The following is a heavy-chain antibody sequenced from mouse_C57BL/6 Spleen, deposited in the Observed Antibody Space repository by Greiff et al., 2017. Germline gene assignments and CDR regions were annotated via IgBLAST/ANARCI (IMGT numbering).Heavy chain of an antibody. CDR1: GYTFTDYE. V-gene: IGHV1-15*01. CDR2: IDPETGGT. J-gene: IGHJ3*01. CDR3: ARCGPG. Sequence: QVQLKESGAELVRPGASVTLSCKASGYTFTDYEMHWVKQTPVHGLEWSGAIDPETGGTAYNQKFKVKATLTVDKSSSTAYMELRSLTSEDSAVYYCARCGPGWGQGTLVTVSA.